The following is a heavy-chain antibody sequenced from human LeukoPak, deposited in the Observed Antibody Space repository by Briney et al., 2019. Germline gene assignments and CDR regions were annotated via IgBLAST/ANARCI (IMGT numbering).Heavy chain of an antibody. CDR2: ISSGSESI. Sequence: GRSLRLSCPASGFTFRRFEMNWLRQAPGKGLEWIAYISSGSESIYYADSVKGRFTISRDNAKNSLYLQMNSLRAEDTAVYYCARDVIPVWGQGTMVTVSS. V-gene: IGHV3-48*03. CDR1: GFTFRRFE. CDR3: ARDVIPV. J-gene: IGHJ3*01. D-gene: IGHD2-21*01.